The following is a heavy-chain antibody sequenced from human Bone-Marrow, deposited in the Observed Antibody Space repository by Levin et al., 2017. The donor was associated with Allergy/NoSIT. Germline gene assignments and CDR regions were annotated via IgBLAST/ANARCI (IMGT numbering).Heavy chain of an antibody. V-gene: IGHV3-23*01. CDR3: AKAGTTVMLDYSYLDV. CDR1: GFIFADYA. D-gene: IGHD4-17*01. CDR2: LDGSSGKT. J-gene: IGHJ6*03. Sequence: PGGSLRLSCTISGFIFADYAMNWVRQAPGRGLEWVSSLDGSSGKTHYADVVKGRFTISREYSKNTLFLQMNSLSVEDTARYYCAKAGTTVMLDYSYLDVWGEGTAVTVSS.